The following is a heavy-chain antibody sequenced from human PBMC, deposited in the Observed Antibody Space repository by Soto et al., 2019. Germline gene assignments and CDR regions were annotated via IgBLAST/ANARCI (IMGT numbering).Heavy chain of an antibody. CDR3: ARGRLEPRIGYYNYGMSV. CDR2: MNPNSGNT. V-gene: IGHV1-8*01. J-gene: IGHJ6*02. CDR1: GYTFTSYD. Sequence: GASVKVSCKASGYTFTSYDINWVRQATGQGLEWMGWMNPNSGNTGYAQKFQGRVTMTRNTSISTAYMELSSLRSEDTAVYYCARGRLEPRIGYYNYGMSVCGQGTTVTVSS. D-gene: IGHD1-1*01.